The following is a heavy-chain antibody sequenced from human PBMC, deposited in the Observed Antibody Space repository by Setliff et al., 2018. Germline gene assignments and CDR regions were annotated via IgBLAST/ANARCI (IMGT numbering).Heavy chain of an antibody. D-gene: IGHD3-16*01. Sequence: GGSLRLSCAAPGPTFSRYSMNWVRQAPGKGLEWISYISSSNSGMYYADSVKGRFTISRDSAKNSVYLQMNSLRAEDTAVYYCARLPNYVWGSPVDYWGQGTLVTVSS. CDR2: ISSSNSGM. CDR1: GPTFSRYS. CDR3: ARLPNYVWGSPVDY. V-gene: IGHV3-48*01. J-gene: IGHJ4*02.